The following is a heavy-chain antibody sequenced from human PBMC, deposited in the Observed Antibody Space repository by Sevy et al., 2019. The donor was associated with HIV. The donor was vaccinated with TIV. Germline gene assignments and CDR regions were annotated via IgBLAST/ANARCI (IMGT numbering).Heavy chain of an antibody. Sequence: GGSLRLSCTAAGFTFSGYTMNWVRQAPGKGLEWVAFIRYDGTTKYYADSVKGRFTISRDNSKNTLYLQMNSLRPEDTSVYYCAKGLGMVQGALLSEDLWGQGTMVTVSS. D-gene: IGHD3-10*01. J-gene: IGHJ3*01. CDR1: GFTFSGYT. V-gene: IGHV3-30*02. CDR3: AKGLGMVQGALLSEDL. CDR2: IRYDGTTK.